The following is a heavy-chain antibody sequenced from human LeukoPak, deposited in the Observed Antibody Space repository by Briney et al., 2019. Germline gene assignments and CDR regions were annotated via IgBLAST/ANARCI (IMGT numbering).Heavy chain of an antibody. D-gene: IGHD4-17*01. V-gene: IGHV4-61*02. J-gene: IGHJ5*02. CDR3: ARNYGDYVGWFDP. CDR1: GGSISSGSYY. Sequence: SETLSLTCTVSGGSISSGSYYWSWIRQPAGKGREWIGRIYASGSTNYNPSLKSRVTISVDTSKNQFSLRLSSVTAADTAMYYCARNYGDYVGWFDPWGQGTLVTVSS. CDR2: IYASGST.